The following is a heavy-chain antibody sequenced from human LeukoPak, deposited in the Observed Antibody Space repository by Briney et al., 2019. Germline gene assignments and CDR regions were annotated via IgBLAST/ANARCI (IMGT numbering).Heavy chain of an antibody. J-gene: IGHJ4*02. Sequence: GESLKISCEGSGYRFSTSWIGWVRQMPEKGLEWMGIIYPGDSDTRYSPSFQGQVTISADKSISTAYLQWSSLKASDTAMYYCARIAPAMVEDYWGQGTLVTVSS. CDR2: IYPGDSDT. D-gene: IGHD5-18*01. CDR1: GYRFSTSW. CDR3: ARIAPAMVEDY. V-gene: IGHV5-51*01.